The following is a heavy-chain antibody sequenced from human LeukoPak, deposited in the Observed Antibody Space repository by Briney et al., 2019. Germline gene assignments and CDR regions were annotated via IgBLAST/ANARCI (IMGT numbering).Heavy chain of an antibody. CDR1: GFTFSSYW. D-gene: IGHD4-23*01. J-gene: IGHJ4*02. Sequence: GGSLRLSCAAPGFTFSSYWMHWVRQAPGKGLGWVSRINSDGSTTSYADSVKGRFTISRDNAKNTLYLQMNSLRAEDTAVYYCARDDYGGRGEFDYWGQGTLVTVSS. CDR3: ARDDYGGRGEFDY. V-gene: IGHV3-74*01. CDR2: INSDGSTT.